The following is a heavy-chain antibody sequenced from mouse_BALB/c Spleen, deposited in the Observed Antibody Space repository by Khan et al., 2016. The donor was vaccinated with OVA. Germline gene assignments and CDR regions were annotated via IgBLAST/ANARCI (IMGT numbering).Heavy chain of an antibody. CDR1: GFTFSTYG. Sequence: EVQLVESGGDLVKPGGSLKLSCAASGFTFSTYGMSWVRQTPDKRLEWVATVSTGGSYTYYPDSVKGRFTISRDNAKNTLYLQMSGLKYEDTARFYCTRLAYYYDSEGFAYWGQGTLVTVSA. V-gene: IGHV5-6*01. J-gene: IGHJ3*01. CDR3: TRLAYYYDSEGFAY. CDR2: VSTGGSYT. D-gene: IGHD1-1*01.